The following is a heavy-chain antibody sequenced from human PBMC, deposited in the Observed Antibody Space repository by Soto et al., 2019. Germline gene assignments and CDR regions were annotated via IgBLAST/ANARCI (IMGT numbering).Heavy chain of an antibody. CDR1: GFTFSSYA. V-gene: IGHV3-23*01. CDR2: ISASGRST. J-gene: IGHJ4*02. Sequence: EVQLLESGGGLVQPGGSLRLSCAASGFTFSSYAMSWVRQAPGKGLEWVSAISASGRSTYYADSVKGRFTISRDISKSTLYLQMNSLRAEDTAIYYCAKDEQGRGWGKYYFDYWGQGSLVTVSS. D-gene: IGHD6-19*01. CDR3: AKDEQGRGWGKYYFDY.